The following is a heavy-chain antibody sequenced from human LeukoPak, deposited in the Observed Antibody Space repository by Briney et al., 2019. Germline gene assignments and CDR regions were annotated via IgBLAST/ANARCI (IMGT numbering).Heavy chain of an antibody. V-gene: IGHV1-2*02. CDR3: ANGWVVNYYGSRRNYFDP. Sequence: ASVKVSCKTSGFTFTGYFLHWVRQAPGQGLEWMGRINPNSGGANYAQNFQGRVSMTRDPSKNTAYMELNGLTFDATALYFCANGWVVNYYGSRRNYFDPWGQGTLVTVS. CDR2: INPNSGGA. CDR1: GFTFTGYF. J-gene: IGHJ5*02. D-gene: IGHD3-10*01.